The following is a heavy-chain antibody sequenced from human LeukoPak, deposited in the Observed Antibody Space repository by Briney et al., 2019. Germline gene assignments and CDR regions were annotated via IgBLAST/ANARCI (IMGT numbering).Heavy chain of an antibody. CDR1: GFTFNNYA. Sequence: GGSLRLSCAASGFTFNNYALAWVRQAPGKGLEWVSTITASADATYYADSVKGRFTISRDNSKNTLFLQMNSLRAEDTAIYYCAKEDYSSGPNWFDPWGQGTLVTVSS. J-gene: IGHJ5*02. V-gene: IGHV3-23*01. D-gene: IGHD6-19*01. CDR2: ITASADAT. CDR3: AKEDYSSGPNWFDP.